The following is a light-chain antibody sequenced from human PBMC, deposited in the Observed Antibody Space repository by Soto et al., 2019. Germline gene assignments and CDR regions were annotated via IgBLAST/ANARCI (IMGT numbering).Light chain of an antibody. CDR2: EVN. CDR3: ISYAGFNKYL. Sequence: QSVLTQPPSASGSPGQSVTISCTGTPSDVGGYISVSWYQQKPGKAPKLIIYEVNKRPSGVPDRFSGSKSGSTAFLFVSGLRAEDEADYYCISYAGFNKYLFGTGTKVTVL. V-gene: IGLV2-8*01. CDR1: PSDVGGYIS. J-gene: IGLJ1*01.